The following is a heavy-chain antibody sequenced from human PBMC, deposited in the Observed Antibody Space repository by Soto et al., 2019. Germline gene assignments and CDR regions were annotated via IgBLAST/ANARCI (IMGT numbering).Heavy chain of an antibody. D-gene: IGHD5-12*01. CDR3: ARFGGYSGYDSLDY. J-gene: IGHJ4*02. CDR2: INAGNGNT. CDR1: GYSFTSYA. Sequence: ASVKVSCKASGYSFTSYAMHWVRQAPGQRLEWMGWINAGNGNTKYSQKFQGRVTITRDTSASTAYMELSSPRSEDTAVYYCARFGGYSGYDSLDYWGQGTLVTVSS. V-gene: IGHV1-3*01.